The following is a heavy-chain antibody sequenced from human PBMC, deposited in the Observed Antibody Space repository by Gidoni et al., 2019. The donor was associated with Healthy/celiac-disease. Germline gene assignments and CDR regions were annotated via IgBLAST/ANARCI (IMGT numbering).Heavy chain of an antibody. V-gene: IGHV3-30*18. CDR2: ISYDGSNK. CDR3: AKEWGSSWYYPGY. Sequence: QVQLVASGGGVVPPGRSLRLSCAASGFTFSSYGMHWVRQAPGKGLEWVAVISYDGSNKYYADSVKGRFTISRDNSKNTLYLQMNSLRAEDTAVYYCAKEWGSSWYYPGYWGQGTLVTVSS. D-gene: IGHD6-13*01. CDR1: GFTFSSYG. J-gene: IGHJ4*02.